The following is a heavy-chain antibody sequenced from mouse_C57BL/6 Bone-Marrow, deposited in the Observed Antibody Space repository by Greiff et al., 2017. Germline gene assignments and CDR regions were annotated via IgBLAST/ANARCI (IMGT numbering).Heavy chain of an antibody. CDR3: TTRHYYY. Sequence: VQLQQSGAELVRPGASVKLSCTASGFNIKDDYMHWVKQRPEQGLEWIGWIDPENGDTEYASKFQGKATITADTSSNTAYLQLSSLTSEDTAVYYCTTRHYYYWGQGTTLTVSS. CDR2: IDPENGDT. D-gene: IGHD1-1*01. V-gene: IGHV14-4*01. CDR1: GFNIKDDY. J-gene: IGHJ2*01.